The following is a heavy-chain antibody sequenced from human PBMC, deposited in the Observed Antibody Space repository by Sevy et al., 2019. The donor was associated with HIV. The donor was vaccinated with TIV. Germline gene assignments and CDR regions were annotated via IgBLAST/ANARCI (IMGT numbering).Heavy chain of an antibody. CDR2: ISGSGVNT. V-gene: IGHV3-23*01. Sequence: GGSLRLSCAASGFTISKYVMSWVRQAPGKGLEWVSVISGSGVNTYYADSVKCRFTISRDNSKNTLYLQMNSLRAEDTAIYYCAKGMTSIEEFDYWGQGTLVTVSS. D-gene: IGHD2-21*02. CDR1: GFTISKYV. CDR3: AKGMTSIEEFDY. J-gene: IGHJ4*02.